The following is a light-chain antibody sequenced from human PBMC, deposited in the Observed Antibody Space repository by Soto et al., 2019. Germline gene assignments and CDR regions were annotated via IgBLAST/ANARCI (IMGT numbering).Light chain of an antibody. CDR3: SSYISSSTLNV. CDR2: DVS. Sequence: QSDLTQPASVSGSPGQSISISCTGNSSDVGGYNYVSWYQQHPGKAPKLMIYDVSKRPSGVSNRFSGSKSGNTASLTISGLQAEDEADYYCSSYISSSTLNVFGTGTKVTVL. CDR1: SSDVGGYNY. J-gene: IGLJ1*01. V-gene: IGLV2-14*01.